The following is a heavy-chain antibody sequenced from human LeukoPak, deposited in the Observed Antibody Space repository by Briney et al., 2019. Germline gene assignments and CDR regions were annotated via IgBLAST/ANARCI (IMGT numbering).Heavy chain of an antibody. Sequence: GTSLRLSCEASGFTFSHFGMHWVRQAPGKGLEWVAVIWSDATNQYYGASVKGRFTISKDNFKRTVSLEMNSLRVEETAVCYCGRGAQRLFYYSNYLEHWGQGSMVIVSS. CDR1: GFTFSHFG. D-gene: IGHD4-11*01. J-gene: IGHJ4*02. CDR2: IWSDATNQ. V-gene: IGHV3-33*01. CDR3: GRGAQRLFYYSNYLEH.